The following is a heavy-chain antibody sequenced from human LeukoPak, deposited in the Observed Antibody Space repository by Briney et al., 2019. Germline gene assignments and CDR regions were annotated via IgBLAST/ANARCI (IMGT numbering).Heavy chain of an antibody. D-gene: IGHD4-23*01. V-gene: IGHV4-34*01. J-gene: IGHJ4*02. Sequence: SETLSLTCAVYGGSFSGYYWSWIRQPPGKGLEWIGEINHSGSTNYNPSLKSRVTISVDTSKNQFSLKLSSVTAADTAVYYCAKYTVVTPSYFDYWGQGTLVTVSS. CDR3: AKYTVVTPSYFDY. CDR2: INHSGST. CDR1: GGSFSGYY.